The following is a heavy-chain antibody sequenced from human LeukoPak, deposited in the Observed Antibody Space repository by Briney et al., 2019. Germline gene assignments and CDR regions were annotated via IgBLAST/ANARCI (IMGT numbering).Heavy chain of an antibody. CDR3: ARGRNIEMTTMSGGSDY. Sequence: ASVRVSCKASGYTFTDYYMHWVRQAPGQGLEWMGWLDPNSGDTNYAQKFQGRVSMTRDSSISTAYMDLSDLRSDDTAVYSCARGRNIEMTTMSGGSDYWGQGTLVTVSS. CDR2: LDPNSGDT. J-gene: IGHJ4*02. CDR1: GYTFTDYY. V-gene: IGHV1-2*02. D-gene: IGHD5-24*01.